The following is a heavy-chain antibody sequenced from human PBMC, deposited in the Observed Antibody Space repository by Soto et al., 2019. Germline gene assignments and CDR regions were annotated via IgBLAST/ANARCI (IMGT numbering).Heavy chain of an antibody. Sequence: GESLKISCKGSGYSFTSYWIGWVRQMPGKGLEWMGIIYPGDSDTRYSPSFQGQVTIPADKSISTAYLQWSSLKASDTAMYYCARHDVGYSTQSDYYYYGMDVWGQGTTVTVSS. CDR2: IYPGDSDT. V-gene: IGHV5-51*01. CDR1: GYSFTSYW. J-gene: IGHJ6*02. D-gene: IGHD6-13*01. CDR3: ARHDVGYSTQSDYYYYGMDV.